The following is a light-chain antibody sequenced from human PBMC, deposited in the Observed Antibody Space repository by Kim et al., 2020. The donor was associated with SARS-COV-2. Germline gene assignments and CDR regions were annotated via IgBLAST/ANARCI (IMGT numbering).Light chain of an antibody. CDR3: QKYDSAPWT. Sequence: DIQMTQSPSSLSASVGDGVTITCRASQEIANYLAWYQQKPGKVPKLLVYAASALKSGVPSRFSGSRSGTDFTLTISNLQPEDVATYYCQKYDSAPWTFGQGTKVDIK. V-gene: IGKV1-27*01. CDR1: QEIANY. CDR2: AAS. J-gene: IGKJ1*01.